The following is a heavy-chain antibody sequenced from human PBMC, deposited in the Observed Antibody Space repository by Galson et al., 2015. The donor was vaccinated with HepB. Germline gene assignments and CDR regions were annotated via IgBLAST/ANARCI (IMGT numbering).Heavy chain of an antibody. CDR2: ISSSDGRTYYT. D-gene: IGHD6-13*01. V-gene: IGHV3-23*01. CDR1: GFTFSTNA. Sequence: SLRLSCAASGFTFSTNAMTWVRQAPGKGLEWVSSISSSDGRTYYTYYADSVKGRFTISRDDSKNTLYLQMNSLKVEDTAVYYCAKRAAATDISGEDYWGQGTLVTVSS. CDR3: AKRAAATDISGEDY. J-gene: IGHJ4*02.